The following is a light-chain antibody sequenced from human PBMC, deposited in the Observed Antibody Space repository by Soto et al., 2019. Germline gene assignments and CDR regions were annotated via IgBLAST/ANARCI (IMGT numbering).Light chain of an antibody. Sequence: QSVLTQPPSVSGAPGQRVTISCTGSSSNIGAGYDVHWYQQLPGTADKLLIYGNSNRPSGVPDRFSGSKSGTSASLAITGLQAEDEADYYCQSYDSSLSGSVFGGGTKLTVL. V-gene: IGLV1-40*01. J-gene: IGLJ2*01. CDR2: GNS. CDR1: SSNIGAGYD. CDR3: QSYDSSLSGSV.